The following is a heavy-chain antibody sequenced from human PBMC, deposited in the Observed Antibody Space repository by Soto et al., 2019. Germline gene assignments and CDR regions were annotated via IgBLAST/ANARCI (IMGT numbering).Heavy chain of an antibody. J-gene: IGHJ6*02. D-gene: IGHD2-8*01. CDR3: ARVLPYCTNGVCADYYYYYGMDV. CDR2: ISAYNGNT. CDR1: GYTFTSYG. V-gene: IGHV1-18*01. Sequence: QVQLVQSGAEVKKPGASVKVSCKASGYTFTSYGISWVRQAPGQGLEWMGWISAYNGNTNYAQKLQGRVTMNTDTSTSPAYMELRSLRSDDTAVYYCARVLPYCTNGVCADYYYYYGMDVWGQGTTVTVSS.